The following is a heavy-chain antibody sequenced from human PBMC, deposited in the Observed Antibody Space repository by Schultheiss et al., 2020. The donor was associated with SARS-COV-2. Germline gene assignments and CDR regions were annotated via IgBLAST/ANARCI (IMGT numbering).Heavy chain of an antibody. CDR1: GGSISSGGYS. CDR3: AREVGYSGYDWPYYFDY. V-gene: IGHV4-30-2*05. J-gene: IGHJ4*02. CDR2: IYHSGST. D-gene: IGHD5-12*01. Sequence: SETLSLTCAVSGGSISSGGYSWSWIRQHPGKGLEWIGYIYHSGSTYSNPSLKSRVTISVDTSKNQFSLRLKSVTAADTAVYYCAREVGYSGYDWPYYFDYWGQGTLVTVSS.